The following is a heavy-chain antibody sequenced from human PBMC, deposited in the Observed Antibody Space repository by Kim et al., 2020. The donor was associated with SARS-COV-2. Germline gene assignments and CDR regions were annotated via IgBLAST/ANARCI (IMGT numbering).Heavy chain of an antibody. Sequence: GGSLRLSCEASGFIFSTQSMNWVRQAPGKGLEWISSIISSGSITYYADSVKGRFTISRDNAKNSLYLQMSSLRAEDTAVYYCARGRGGNHQKTHWFDPRGQGTLVTVSS. V-gene: IGHV3-21*01. CDR2: IISSGSIT. CDR3: ARGRGGNHQKTHWFDP. J-gene: IGHJ5*02. D-gene: IGHD1-26*01. CDR1: GFIFSTQS.